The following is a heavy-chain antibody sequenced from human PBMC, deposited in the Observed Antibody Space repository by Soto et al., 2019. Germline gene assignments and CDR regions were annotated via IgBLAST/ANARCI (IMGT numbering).Heavy chain of an antibody. V-gene: IGHV4-30-4*01. J-gene: IGHJ5*02. D-gene: IGHD2-15*01. CDR3: ASGYCSGGSCWEFDP. CDR2: IYYSGST. CDR1: GGSISSGDYY. Sequence: KTLETLSLTCTVSGGSISSGDYYWGWIRQPPGKGLEWIGYIYYSGSTSYNPSLKSRLTISLDTSKNQFSLKLNSVSAADTAVYYCASGYCSGGSCWEFDPWGQGPRVTVSS.